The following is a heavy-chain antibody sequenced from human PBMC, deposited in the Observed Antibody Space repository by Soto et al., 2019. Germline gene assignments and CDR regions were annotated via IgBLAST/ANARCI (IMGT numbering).Heavy chain of an antibody. CDR2: IYYSGST. J-gene: IGHJ4*02. V-gene: IGHV4-31*03. Sequence: PSETLSLTCTVSGGSISSGGYYWSWIRQHPGKGLEWIGYIYYSGSTYYNPSLKSRVTISVDTSKNQFSLKLSSVTAADTAVYYCAREGSIAVAGTVRGYYFDYWGQGTLVTVSS. CDR3: AREGSIAVAGTVRGYYFDY. D-gene: IGHD6-19*01. CDR1: GGSISSGGYY.